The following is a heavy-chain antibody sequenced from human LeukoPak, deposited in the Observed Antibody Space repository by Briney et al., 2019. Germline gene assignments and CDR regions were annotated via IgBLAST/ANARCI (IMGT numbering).Heavy chain of an antibody. Sequence: PGGSLRLSCAASGFTLSSYSMNWVRQAPGKGLEWVSSISSSSSSYIYYADSVKGRFTISRDNAKNSLYLQMNSLRAEDTAVYYCARSDYYDSSGYYYYYYGMDVWGQGTTVTVSS. CDR2: ISSSSSSYI. CDR1: GFTLSSYS. J-gene: IGHJ6*02. CDR3: ARSDYYDSSGYYYYYYGMDV. D-gene: IGHD3-22*01. V-gene: IGHV3-21*01.